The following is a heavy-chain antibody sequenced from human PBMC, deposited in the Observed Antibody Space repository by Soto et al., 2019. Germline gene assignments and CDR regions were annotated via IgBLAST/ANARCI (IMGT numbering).Heavy chain of an antibody. CDR3: ATAIADDDFDI. D-gene: IGHD2-2*01. CDR1: GHTFTSYA. CDR2: INGGNGTA. Sequence: ASVKVLSKASGHTFTSYAMHWVRQVPGQTLEWMGWINGGNGTAKYSQKLQGRVTITRDTSATTAYMELSSLRSEDTAVYYCATAIADDDFDIWGRGTMVKVSS. J-gene: IGHJ3*02. V-gene: IGHV1-3*01.